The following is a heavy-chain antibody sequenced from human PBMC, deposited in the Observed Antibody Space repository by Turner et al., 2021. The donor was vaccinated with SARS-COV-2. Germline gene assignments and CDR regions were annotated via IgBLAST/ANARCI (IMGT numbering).Heavy chain of an antibody. CDR2: IWYDGSNK. CDR1: GFTFSSYG. J-gene: IGHJ3*02. D-gene: IGHD1-26*01. V-gene: IGHV3-33*01. Sequence: QVQLVESGGGVVQPGRSLRLSCAASGFTFSSYGMHWVRQAPGKGLEWVAVIWYDGSNKYYADSVKGRFTISRDNSKNTLYLQMNSLRAKDTAVYYCAREGGVGATTGFDIWGQGTMVTVSS. CDR3: AREGGVGATTGFDI.